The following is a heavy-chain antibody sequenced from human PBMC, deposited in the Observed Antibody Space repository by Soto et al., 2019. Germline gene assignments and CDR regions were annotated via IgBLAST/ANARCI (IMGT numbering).Heavy chain of an antibody. D-gene: IGHD1-26*01. CDR2: IYYSGST. V-gene: IGHV4-30-4*01. CDR1: GGSISSGDYY. J-gene: IGHJ4*02. Sequence: QVQLQEAGPGLVKPSQTLSLTCTVSGGSISSGDYYWSWIRQPPGKGLEWIGYIYYSGSTSYNASLKSRVTISVDTSKNLSSLKLSSVTAADTAVYYCARDEVGDTEVDYVDYCGQRTLVTVSS. CDR3: ARDEVGDTEVDYVDY.